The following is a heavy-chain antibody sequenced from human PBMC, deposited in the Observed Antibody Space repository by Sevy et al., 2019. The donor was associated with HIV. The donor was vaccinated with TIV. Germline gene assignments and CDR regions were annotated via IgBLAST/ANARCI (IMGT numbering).Heavy chain of an antibody. J-gene: IGHJ4*02. D-gene: IGHD2-21*01. CDR3: ARLYSCGGSCYYFDL. V-gene: IGHV1-46*01. Sequence: ASVKVSCKASGYTFTSNYLHWVRQAPGHGLEWMGQISPSGGATTYGQRFQGRVSMTRDTPTSTVYMDLSSLRSEDTAIYYCARLYSCGGSCYYFDLWGQGTLVTVSS. CDR1: GYTFTSNY. CDR2: ISPSGGAT.